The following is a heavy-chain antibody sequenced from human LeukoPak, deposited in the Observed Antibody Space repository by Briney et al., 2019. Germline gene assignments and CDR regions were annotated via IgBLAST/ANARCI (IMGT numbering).Heavy chain of an antibody. V-gene: IGHV4-61*02. CDR3: ARAPKMATTFDY. J-gene: IGHJ4*02. CDR2: IYTSGST. D-gene: IGHD5-24*01. Sequence: SETLSLTCTVSVGSISSGSYYWSWIRQPAGKGLEWIGRIYTSGSTNYNPSLKSRVTISVDTSKNQFSLKLSSVAAADTAVYDSARAPKMATTFDYWGQGTLVTVSS. CDR1: VGSISSGSYY.